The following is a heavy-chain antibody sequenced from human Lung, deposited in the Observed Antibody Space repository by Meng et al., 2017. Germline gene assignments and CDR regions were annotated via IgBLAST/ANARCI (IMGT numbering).Heavy chain of an antibody. CDR3: ARANSGYYEYFQH. CDR1: GFTVSSNY. Sequence: GESLKISCAASGFTVSSNYMSWVRQAPGKGLEWVSVIYSGGSTYYADSVKGRFTISRDNSKNTLYLQMNSLRAEDTAVYYCARANSGYYEYFQHWGQGTLVTVSS. CDR2: IYSGGST. J-gene: IGHJ1*01. V-gene: IGHV3-66*02. D-gene: IGHD3-22*01.